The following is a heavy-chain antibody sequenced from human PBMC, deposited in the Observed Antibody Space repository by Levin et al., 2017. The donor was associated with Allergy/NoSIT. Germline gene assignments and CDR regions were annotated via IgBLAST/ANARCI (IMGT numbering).Heavy chain of an antibody. Sequence: PSETLSLTCAVYGGSFSGYYWSWIRQPPGKGLEWIGEINHSGSTNYNPSLKSRVTISIDTSKNQFSLKLTSVTAADTAVYYCARLGNSLDAFDIWGQGTLVTVSS. J-gene: IGHJ3*02. CDR2: INHSGST. CDR1: GGSFSGYY. V-gene: IGHV4-34*01. D-gene: IGHD4-23*01. CDR3: ARLGNSLDAFDI.